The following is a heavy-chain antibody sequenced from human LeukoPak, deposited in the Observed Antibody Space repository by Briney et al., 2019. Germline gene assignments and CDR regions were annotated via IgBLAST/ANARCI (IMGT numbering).Heavy chain of an antibody. D-gene: IGHD3-10*01. CDR2: IYSTGST. CDR3: ARDQTYSGSGIYTYFDY. V-gene: IGHV4-61*02. CDR1: GGSISSGGYY. J-gene: IGHJ4*02. Sequence: SETLSLTCTVSGGSISSGGYYWSWIRQPAGKGLEYLGRIYSTGSTNYNPSLRSRVTISVDTSKNHFSLKLSSVTAAGTAVYYCARDQTYSGSGIYTYFDYWGQGILVTVSS.